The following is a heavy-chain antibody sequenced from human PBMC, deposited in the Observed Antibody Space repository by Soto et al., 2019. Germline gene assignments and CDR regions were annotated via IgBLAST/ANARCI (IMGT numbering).Heavy chain of an antibody. CDR3: ARVRGDFWSGYPPYNWFDP. D-gene: IGHD3-3*01. Sequence: PSETLSLTCAVYGGSFSGYYWSWIRQPPGKGLEWIGEINHSGSTNYNPSLKSRVTISVDTSKNQFSLKLSSVTAADTAVYYCARVRGDFWSGYPPYNWFDPWGQGTLVTVSS. CDR2: INHSGST. J-gene: IGHJ5*02. CDR1: GGSFSGYY. V-gene: IGHV4-34*01.